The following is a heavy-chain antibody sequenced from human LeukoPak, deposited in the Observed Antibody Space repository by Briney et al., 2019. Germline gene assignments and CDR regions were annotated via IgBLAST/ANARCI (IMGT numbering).Heavy chain of an antibody. CDR3: ARVVRLPYYFDY. CDR2: INHSGST. V-gene: IGHV4-34*01. Sequence: SETLSLTCAVYGGSFSGYYWSWIRQPPGKGLEWIGEINHSGSTNYNPSLKSRVTISVDRSKNQFSLKLSSVTAADTAVYYCARVVRLPYYFDYWGQGTLVTVSS. D-gene: IGHD6-25*01. J-gene: IGHJ4*02. CDR1: GGSFSGYY.